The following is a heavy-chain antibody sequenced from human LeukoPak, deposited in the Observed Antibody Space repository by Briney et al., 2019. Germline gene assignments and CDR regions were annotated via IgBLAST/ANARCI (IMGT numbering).Heavy chain of an antibody. CDR2: INHSGST. D-gene: IGHD3-16*02. CDR3: ASRRYRSEGKY. Sequence: PSETLSLTCAVYGGSFSGYYWSWIRQPPGKGLEWIGEINHSGSTNYNPSLKSRVTISVDTSKNQFSLKLSSVTAADTAVYYCASRRYRSEGKYWGQGTLVTVSS. J-gene: IGHJ4*02. V-gene: IGHV4-34*01. CDR1: GGSFSGYY.